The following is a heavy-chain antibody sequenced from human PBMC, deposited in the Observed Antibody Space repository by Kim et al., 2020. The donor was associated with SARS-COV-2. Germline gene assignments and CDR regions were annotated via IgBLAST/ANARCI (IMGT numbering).Heavy chain of an antibody. CDR3: ARDRSTFPPNTFDALDI. V-gene: IGHV3-30*04. Sequence: GGSLRLSCAASGFPFSDYAMHWVRQAPGKGPEGVAVLSSDGTYEYLADSVKGRFTISRDNSTNTVYLEMKRLRPEDTAMYYGARDRSTFPPNTFDALDI. CDR2: LSSDGTYE. D-gene: IGHD2-21*01. CDR1: GFPFSDYA. J-gene: IGHJ3*02.